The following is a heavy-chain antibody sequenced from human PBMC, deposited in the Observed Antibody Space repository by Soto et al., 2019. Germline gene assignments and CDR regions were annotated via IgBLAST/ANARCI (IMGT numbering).Heavy chain of an antibody. CDR2: ISPMFGAA. D-gene: IGHD3-10*01. CDR1: GGTFNTYA. CDR3: AREVQVHTPAFVY. Sequence: QVQLVQSGAEMKKPGSSVKVSCQSSGGTFNTYAMNLVRQAPGQGPEWMGDISPMFGAANYAPKFQGRVTITADESTGTSYMQLSSLTSEDTALYFWAREVQVHTPAFVYWGQGTLVTVSS. V-gene: IGHV1-69*19. J-gene: IGHJ4*02.